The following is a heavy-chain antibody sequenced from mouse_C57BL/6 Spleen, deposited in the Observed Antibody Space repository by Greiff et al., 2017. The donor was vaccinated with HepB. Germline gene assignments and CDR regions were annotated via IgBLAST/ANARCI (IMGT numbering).Heavy chain of an antibody. CDR1: GFNIKDYY. V-gene: IGHV14-1*01. Sequence: EVQLQQSGAELVRPGASVKLSCTASGFNIKDYYMHWVKQRPEQGLEWIGRIDPEDGDTESAPKFQGKATMTADTSSNTAYLQLSSLTSEDTAVYYCTTDYGRGDVYFDVWGTGTTVTVSS. CDR3: TTDYGRGDVYFDV. CDR2: IDPEDGDT. J-gene: IGHJ1*03. D-gene: IGHD1-1*01.